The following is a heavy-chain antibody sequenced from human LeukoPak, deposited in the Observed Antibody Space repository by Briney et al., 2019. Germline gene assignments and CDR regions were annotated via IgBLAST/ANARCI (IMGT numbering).Heavy chain of an antibody. CDR3: ASAPNVNYFDF. Sequence: GGSLRLSCAASGFTFSSYWMSWVRQAPGKGLEWVANINQDGSAKDYGGSVEGRFTISRDNAKNSLYLQMNSLTAEDTAVYFCASAPNVNYFDFWGQGTLVTVSS. J-gene: IGHJ4*02. CDR2: INQDGSAK. V-gene: IGHV3-7*01. CDR1: GFTFSSYW.